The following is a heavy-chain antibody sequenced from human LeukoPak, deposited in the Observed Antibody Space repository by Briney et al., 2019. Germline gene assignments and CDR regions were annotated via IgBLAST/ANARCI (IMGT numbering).Heavy chain of an antibody. J-gene: IGHJ4*02. CDR2: IIPNRGGT. Sequence: ASVKVSCKASGYTFTGYDIHWVRQAPGQGLEWMGRIIPNRGGTNHAQKFQGRVTMTRDTSISTAYMELSGLRSDDTAVYYCARDSDSSSYSVDYWGQGTLVTVSS. V-gene: IGHV1-2*06. CDR3: ARDSDSSSYSVDY. CDR1: GYTFTGYD. D-gene: IGHD3-22*01.